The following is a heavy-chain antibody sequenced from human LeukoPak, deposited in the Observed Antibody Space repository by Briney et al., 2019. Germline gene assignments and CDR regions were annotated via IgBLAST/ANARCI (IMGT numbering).Heavy chain of an antibody. CDR1: GGSISSYY. CDR2: IYYSGST. CDR3: ARVSDFWSGYYRSYYYGMDV. D-gene: IGHD3-3*01. J-gene: IGHJ6*02. Sequence: PSETLPLTCTVSGGSISSYYWSWIRQPPGKGLEWIGYIYYSGSTNYNPSLKSRVTISVDTSKNQFSLKLSSVTAADTAVYYCARVSDFWSGYYRSYYYGMDVWGQGTTVTVSS. V-gene: IGHV4-59*01.